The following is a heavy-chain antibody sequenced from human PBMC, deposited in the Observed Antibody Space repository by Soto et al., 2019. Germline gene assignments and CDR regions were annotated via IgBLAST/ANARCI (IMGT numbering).Heavy chain of an antibody. D-gene: IGHD1-26*01. Sequence: GGSLRLSCAASGFTFSSYGMHWVRQAPGKGLEWVAVIWYDGSNKYYADSVKGRFTISRDNSKNTLYLQMNSLRAEDTAVYYCARDLYSGSYFCDYWGQGTLVTVS. V-gene: IGHV3-33*01. CDR1: GFTFSSYG. CDR2: IWYDGSNK. CDR3: ARDLYSGSYFCDY. J-gene: IGHJ4*02.